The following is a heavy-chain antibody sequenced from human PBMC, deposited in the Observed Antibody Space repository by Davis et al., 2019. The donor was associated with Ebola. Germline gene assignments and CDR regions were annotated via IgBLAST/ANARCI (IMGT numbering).Heavy chain of an antibody. CDR2: IYYSGST. J-gene: IGHJ4*02. D-gene: IGHD3-9*01. CDR1: GGSISSYY. Sequence: MPSETLSLTCTASGGSISSYYWSWIRQPPGKGLEWTGYIYYSGSTNYTPSLKSRVTISVDTSKNQFSLRLNSVTAADTGVYYCARSHSDWLLPFDYWGQGTLATVSS. V-gene: IGHV4-59*01. CDR3: ARSHSDWLLPFDY.